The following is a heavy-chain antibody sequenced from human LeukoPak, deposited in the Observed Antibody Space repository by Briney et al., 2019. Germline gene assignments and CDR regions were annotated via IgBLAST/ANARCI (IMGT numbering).Heavy chain of an antibody. D-gene: IGHD3-22*01. CDR1: GGSISSYY. Sequence: SETLSLTCIVSGGSISSYYWSWIRQPPGKGLEWIGYIYYSGSTNYNPSLKSRVTISVDTSKNQFSLKLSSVTAADTAVYYCARGTYYYDSSGQDAFDIWGQGTMVTVSS. J-gene: IGHJ3*02. CDR3: ARGTYYYDSSGQDAFDI. CDR2: IYYSGST. V-gene: IGHV4-59*01.